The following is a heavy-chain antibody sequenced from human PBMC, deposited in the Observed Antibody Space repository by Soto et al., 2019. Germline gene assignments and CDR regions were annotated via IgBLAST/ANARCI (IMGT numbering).Heavy chain of an antibody. V-gene: IGHV4-30-2*01. CDR1: GGSISSGGYS. Sequence: SETLSLTCAVSGGSISSGGYSWSWIRQPPGKGLEWIGYIYHSGSTYYNPSLKRRVTISVDRSKNQFSLKLSSVTAADTAVYYCARDTIYYDFWSGYYIHYGMDVWGQGTTVTVSS. CDR3: ARDTIYYDFWSGYYIHYGMDV. D-gene: IGHD3-3*01. CDR2: IYHSGST. J-gene: IGHJ6*02.